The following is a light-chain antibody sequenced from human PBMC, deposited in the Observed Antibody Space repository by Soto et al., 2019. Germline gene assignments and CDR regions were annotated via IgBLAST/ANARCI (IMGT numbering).Light chain of an antibody. CDR1: QSVSSSY. J-gene: IGKJ1*01. CDR2: GAS. CDR3: QQDYNLPWT. Sequence: PGERVTLSCRASQSVSSSYLTWYQQKPGQAPRPLIYGASTRATGIPARFSGSGSGTDFTPTISSLQPEDFAVYYCQQDYNLPWTFGQGTKVDIK. V-gene: IGKV3D-7*01.